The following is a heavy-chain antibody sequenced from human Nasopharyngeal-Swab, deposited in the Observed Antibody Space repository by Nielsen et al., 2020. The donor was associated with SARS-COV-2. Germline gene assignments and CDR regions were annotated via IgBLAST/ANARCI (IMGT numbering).Heavy chain of an antibody. V-gene: IGHV3-33*01. CDR1: GFTFSSYG. D-gene: IGHD6-13*01. CDR2: IWYDGSNK. Sequence: GESLKISCAASGFTFSSYGMHWVRQAPGKGLEWVAVIWYDGSNKYYADSVKGRFTISRDNSKNTLYLQMNSLRAEDTAVYYCARGLGIGSGYYGIDVWGQGTTVTVSS. J-gene: IGHJ6*02. CDR3: ARGLGIGSGYYGIDV.